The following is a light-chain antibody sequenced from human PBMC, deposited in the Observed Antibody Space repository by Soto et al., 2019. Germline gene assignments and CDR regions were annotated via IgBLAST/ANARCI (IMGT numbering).Light chain of an antibody. V-gene: IGLV2-14*01. CDR3: SSYTGSSTHV. J-gene: IGLJ1*01. CDR1: NSDVGGYNY. Sequence: QSVLTQPASVSGSPGQSITISCTGTNSDVGGYNYVSWYQQHPGKAPKLMIYEVSNRPSGVSNRFSASKSDNTASLTISGLQAEDEADYYCSSYTGSSTHVFGTGTKVTVL. CDR2: EVS.